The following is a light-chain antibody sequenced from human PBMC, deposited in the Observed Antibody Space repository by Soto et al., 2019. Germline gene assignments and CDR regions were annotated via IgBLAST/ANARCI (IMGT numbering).Light chain of an antibody. J-gene: IGLJ3*02. CDR1: SSDVGAYNY. CDR3: TLYAASNIWV. V-gene: IGLV2-8*01. Sequence: QSALTQPPSASGSPGQSVTISCTGTSSDVGAYNYVSWYQQYPGKAPKLMIYEVNKRPSGVPDRFSGSKSGKTASLTVSGLQPEDEADYHCTLYAASNIWVFGGRTKLTVL. CDR2: EVN.